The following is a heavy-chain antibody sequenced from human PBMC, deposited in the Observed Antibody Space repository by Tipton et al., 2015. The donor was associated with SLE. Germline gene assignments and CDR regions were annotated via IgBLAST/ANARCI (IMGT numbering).Heavy chain of an antibody. D-gene: IGHD3-3*01. CDR1: GGSISSGHYY. Sequence: TLSLTCTVSGGSISSGHYYWTWIRQPPGKGLEWIGYNYYSENTYFNPSLKSRVTISVDTSKNQFSLKLSSVTAADTAVYYCARRRSWSGYFPYFDYWGQGTLVTVSS. CDR2: NYYSENT. V-gene: IGHV4-30-4*08. J-gene: IGHJ4*02. CDR3: ARRRSWSGYFPYFDY.